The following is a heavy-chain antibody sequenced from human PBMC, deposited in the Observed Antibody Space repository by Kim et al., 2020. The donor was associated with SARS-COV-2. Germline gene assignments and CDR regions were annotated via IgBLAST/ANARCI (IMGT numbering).Heavy chain of an antibody. Sequence: SETLSLTCTVSGGSINSGDYYWSWVRQSPGRGLEWIGYVHYGGSTYSNPSLKSRVALSIDTSKNQFSLGRNSVPAADTPLYYFARDVHYYGSGSHMDVWG. CDR2: VHYGGST. CDR3: ARDVHYYGSGSHMDV. D-gene: IGHD3-10*01. J-gene: IGHJ6*01. V-gene: IGHV4-30-4*01. CDR1: GGSINSGDYY.